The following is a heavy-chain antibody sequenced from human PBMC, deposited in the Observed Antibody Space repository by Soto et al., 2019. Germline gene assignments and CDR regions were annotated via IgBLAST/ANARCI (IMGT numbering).Heavy chain of an antibody. V-gene: IGHV3-23*01. D-gene: IGHD6-13*01. J-gene: IGHJ4*02. CDR3: AKDDDPAVTEYYFDD. CDR2: ISGSGGST. Sequence: EVQLLESGGGLVQPGGSLRLSCAASGFTFSSYAMSWVRQAPGKGLEWVSAISGSGGSTYYADSVKGRFTISRDNSKNTLYLQMNSLRAEDTAVYYWAKDDDPAVTEYYFDDWGQGPLVTVSS. CDR1: GFTFSSYA.